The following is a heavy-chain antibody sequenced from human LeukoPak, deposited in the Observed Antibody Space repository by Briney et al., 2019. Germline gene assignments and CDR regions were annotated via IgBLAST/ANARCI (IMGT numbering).Heavy chain of an antibody. D-gene: IGHD1-14*01. CDR1: GASISKSY. V-gene: IGHV4-59*01. J-gene: IGHJ6*02. Sequence: SETLSLTCTVSGASISKSYWSWIRQRPGKELEWIGCTFNSGSTRYNPSRGSRVTISEDTSRNQFSLRLTSVTAADTATYNCSRASPGAIYYYGMDVWGQGTTHTVSS. CDR3: SRASPGAIYYYGMDV. CDR2: TFNSGST.